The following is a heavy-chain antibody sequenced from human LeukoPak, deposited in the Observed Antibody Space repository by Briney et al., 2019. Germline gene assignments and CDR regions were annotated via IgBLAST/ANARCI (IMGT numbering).Heavy chain of an antibody. CDR1: GYTFTSYA. Sequence: ASVKVSCKASGYTFTSYAMNWVRQAPGQGLEWMGWINTNTGNPPYAQGFTGRFVFSLDTSVSTAYLHISSLKAEDTAVYYCARDGHYCTNGVCFNWFDPWGQGTLVTVSS. CDR2: INTNTGNP. D-gene: IGHD2-8*01. V-gene: IGHV7-4-1*02. CDR3: ARDGHYCTNGVCFNWFDP. J-gene: IGHJ5*02.